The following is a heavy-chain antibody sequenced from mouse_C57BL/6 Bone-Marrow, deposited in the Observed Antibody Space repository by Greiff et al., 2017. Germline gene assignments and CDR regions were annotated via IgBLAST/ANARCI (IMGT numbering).Heavy chain of an antibody. J-gene: IGHJ2*01. CDR1: GFTFSSYG. CDR3: ARQDYYGSSCDD. CDR2: ISSGGSYT. Sequence: EVQLVESGGDLVKPGGSLKLSCAASGFTFSSYGMSWVRQTPDKRLEWVATISSGGSYTYYPDSVKGRFTISRDNAKNTLYLQMSSLKSEDTAMYYCARQDYYGSSCDDWGQGTTLTVSS. D-gene: IGHD1-1*01. V-gene: IGHV5-6*01.